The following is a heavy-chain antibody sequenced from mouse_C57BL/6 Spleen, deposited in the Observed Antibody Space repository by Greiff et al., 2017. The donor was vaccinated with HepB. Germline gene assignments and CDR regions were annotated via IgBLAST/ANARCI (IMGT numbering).Heavy chain of an antibody. J-gene: IGHJ2*01. V-gene: IGHV1-82*01. CDR3: ARSRDYAYYAY. CDR2: IYPGDGDT. D-gene: IGHD2-4*01. CDR1: GYAFSSSW. Sequence: QVQLQQSGPELVKPGASVKISCKASGYAFSSSWMNWVKQRPGKGLEWIGRIYPGDGDTNYNGKVKGKATLTADKSSSTAYMHLSSLTSEDSAVYFCARSRDYAYYAYWGQGTTLTVSS.